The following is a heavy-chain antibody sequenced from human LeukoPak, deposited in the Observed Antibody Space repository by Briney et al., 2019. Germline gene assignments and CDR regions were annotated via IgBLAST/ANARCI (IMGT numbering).Heavy chain of an antibody. V-gene: IGHV1-8*01. CDR2: MNPNSGNT. D-gene: IGHD2-2*01. CDR1: GYTFTSYD. Sequence: GASVKVSCKASGYTFTSYDINWVRQATGQGLEWMGWMNPNSGNTGYAQKFQGRVTMTRNTSISTAYMELSSLRSEDTAVYYCAREGCCSSTSCYYYYYYMDVWGKGTTVTVSS. J-gene: IGHJ6*03. CDR3: AREGCCSSTSCYYYYYYMDV.